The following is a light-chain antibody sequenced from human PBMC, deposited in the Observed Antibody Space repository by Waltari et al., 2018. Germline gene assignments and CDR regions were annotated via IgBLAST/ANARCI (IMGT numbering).Light chain of an antibody. V-gene: IGLV2-23*01. CDR2: EGA. CDR1: STDLGSSTL. Sequence: QSALTQPASVSGSPGQSISISCTGSSTDLGSSTLVSWYQHHPDKAPKLLISEGAGRPSGISHRFSGSKDGTPASLTISTLQAEDEADYYCFSYADGRSLVFGGGTKVTVL. CDR3: FSYADGRSLV. J-gene: IGLJ2*01.